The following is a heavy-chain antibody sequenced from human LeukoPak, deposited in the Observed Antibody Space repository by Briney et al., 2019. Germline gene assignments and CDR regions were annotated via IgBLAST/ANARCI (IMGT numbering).Heavy chain of an antibody. J-gene: IGHJ4*02. D-gene: IGHD3-10*01. Sequence: SETLSLTCTVSGGSINSNYWSWIRQPPGKGLEWIGYIYSSGSTNYNPSLKSRVTISVDTSKNQFSLKLSSVTAADTAVYYCARGPPYGSRSDYFDYWGQGTLVTVSS. CDR1: GGSINSNY. CDR3: ARGPPYGSRSDYFDY. V-gene: IGHV4-59*08. CDR2: IYSSGST.